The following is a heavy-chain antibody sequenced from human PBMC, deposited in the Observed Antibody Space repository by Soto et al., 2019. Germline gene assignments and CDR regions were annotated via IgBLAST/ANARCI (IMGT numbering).Heavy chain of an antibody. J-gene: IGHJ6*02. Sequence: QVQLVESGGGVVQPGRSLRLSCAASGFTFSDYAIHWVRQAPGKGLEWVAVISDDGSNEYYADSVKGRFTISRDNSKNTLYLQMNSLRAEDTAVYYCARDRTIYFYYAMDVWGQGTTVIVSS. D-gene: IGHD3-10*01. CDR1: GFTFSDYA. CDR2: ISDDGSNE. CDR3: ARDRTIYFYYAMDV. V-gene: IGHV3-30-3*01.